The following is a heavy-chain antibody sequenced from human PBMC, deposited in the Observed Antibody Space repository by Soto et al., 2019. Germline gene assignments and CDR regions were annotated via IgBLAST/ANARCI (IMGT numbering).Heavy chain of an antibody. D-gene: IGHD2-21*01. CDR2: VSYDGSNK. CDR1: GFTFRSYD. CDR3: ARDDLRVDSGSDFYTFDY. J-gene: IGHJ4*02. V-gene: IGHV3-30*04. Sequence: PGGSLRLSCAASGFTFRSYDMHWVRQAPGRGLEWVAVVSYDGSNKFYADSVKGRFTISRDNSKDTLYLQMDSLRADDTAVYYCARDDLRVDSGSDFYTFDYWGPGSLVTVSS.